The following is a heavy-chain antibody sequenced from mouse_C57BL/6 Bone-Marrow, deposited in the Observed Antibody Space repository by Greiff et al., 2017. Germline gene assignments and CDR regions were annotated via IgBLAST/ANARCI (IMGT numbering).Heavy chain of an antibody. CDR2: ISNLAYSI. CDR1: GFTFSDYG. V-gene: IGHV5-15*01. CDR3: ARHNYDYDVGYLDV. J-gene: IGHJ1*03. D-gene: IGHD2-4*01. Sequence: EVQLQESGGGLVQPGGSLKLSCAASGFTFSDYGMAWVRQAPRKGPEWVAFISNLAYSIYYADTVTGRFTISRENAKNTLYLEMSSLRSEDTAMYYGARHNYDYDVGYLDVWGTGTTVTVSS.